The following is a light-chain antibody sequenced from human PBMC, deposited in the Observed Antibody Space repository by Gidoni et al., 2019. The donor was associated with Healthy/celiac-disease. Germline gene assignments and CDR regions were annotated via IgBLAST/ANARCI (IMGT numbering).Light chain of an antibody. CDR1: QSVSSSY. V-gene: IGKV3-20*01. J-gene: IGKJ2*01. CDR3: QQYGSSPLYT. Sequence: LVLTQSPLTLSLSPGERATLSCRASQSVSSSYLAWYQQKPGQAPRLLIYGASSRATGIPDRFSGSGSGTDFTLTISRLEPEDFAVYYCQQYGSSPLYTFGQGTKLEIK. CDR2: GAS.